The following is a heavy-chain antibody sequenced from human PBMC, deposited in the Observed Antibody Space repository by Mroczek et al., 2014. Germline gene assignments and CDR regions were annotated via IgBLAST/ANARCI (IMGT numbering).Heavy chain of an antibody. Sequence: QVQLQESGPGLVKPSETLSLTCTVSGGSISSYYWSWIRQPPGKGLEWIGYIYYSGSTNYNPSLKSRVTISVDTSKNQFSLKLSSVTAADTAVYYCARSPGGYSGYLIDYWGQGTLVTVSS. V-gene: IGHV4-59*01. CDR3: ARSPGGYSGYLIDY. D-gene: IGHD5-12*01. CDR2: IYYSGST. CDR1: GGSISSYY. J-gene: IGHJ4*02.